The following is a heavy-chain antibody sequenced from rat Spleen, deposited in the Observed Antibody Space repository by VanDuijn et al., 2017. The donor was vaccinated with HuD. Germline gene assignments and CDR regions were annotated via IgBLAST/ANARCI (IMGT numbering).Heavy chain of an antibody. D-gene: IGHD1-11*01. CDR3: VKDRVGGYAFDY. CDR1: GFTFSDYA. Sequence: EVQLVESGGGLVQPGRSLKLSCAASGFTFSDYAMAWVRQAPKKGLEWVATIIYDGSSTYYRDSVKGRFTISRDNAENTVYLHMHSLRSEDTANYYCVKDRVGGYAFDYWGQGVMVTVSS. J-gene: IGHJ2*01. CDR2: IIYDGSST. V-gene: IGHV5-7*01.